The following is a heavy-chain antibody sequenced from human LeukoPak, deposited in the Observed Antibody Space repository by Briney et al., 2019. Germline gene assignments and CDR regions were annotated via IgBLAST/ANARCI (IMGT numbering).Heavy chain of an antibody. J-gene: IGHJ4*02. CDR2: MYYSGST. CDR3: ARESGYDYFDY. CDR1: GGSITSYY. V-gene: IGHV4-59*01. Sequence: SETLSLTCTVSGGSITSYYGSWIRQPPGKGPEWIGNMYYSGSTKYNPSLKSRVIISVDTSKNQFSLKLSSVTAADTAVYYCARESGYDYFDYWGQGTLVTVST. D-gene: IGHD6-25*01.